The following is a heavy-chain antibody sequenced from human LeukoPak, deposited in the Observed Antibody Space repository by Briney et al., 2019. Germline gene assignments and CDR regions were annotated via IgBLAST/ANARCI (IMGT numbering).Heavy chain of an antibody. Sequence: GESLKISCKGSGYSLTSYWIGWVRQMPGKGLEWMGIIYPGDSDTRYSPSFQGQVTISADKSISTAYLQWSSLKASDTAMYYCARHSRDDYGDLDAFDIWGQGTMVTVSS. CDR2: IYPGDSDT. D-gene: IGHD4-17*01. CDR3: ARHSRDDYGDLDAFDI. V-gene: IGHV5-51*01. CDR1: GYSLTSYW. J-gene: IGHJ3*02.